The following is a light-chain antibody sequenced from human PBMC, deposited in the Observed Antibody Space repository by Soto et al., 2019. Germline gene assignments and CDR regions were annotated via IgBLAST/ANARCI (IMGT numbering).Light chain of an antibody. J-gene: IGKJ1*01. CDR1: QSLLHSAGNTY. Sequence: IVLLQSPVFLSVTPGQPASISCKSSQSLLHSAGNTYLYWYLQRPGQPPHLLIYQVSKRFSGVPDRFSGSGSGTDVTLSISRVESEDIGLYYCMQSTQHPWTFGQGTKV. V-gene: IGKV2D-29*01. CDR3: MQSTQHPWT. CDR2: QVS.